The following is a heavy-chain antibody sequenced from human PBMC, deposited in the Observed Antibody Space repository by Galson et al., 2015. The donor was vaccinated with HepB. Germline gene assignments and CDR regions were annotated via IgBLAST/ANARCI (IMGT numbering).Heavy chain of an antibody. D-gene: IGHD5-24*01. Sequence: SLRLSCAASGFTFSSYAMSWVRQAPGKGLEWVSAISGSGGSTYYADSVKGRFTISRDNSKNTLYLQMNSLRAEDTAVYYCASYPGLVEMATYYFNYWGQGTLVTVSS. CDR2: ISGSGGST. V-gene: IGHV3-23*01. J-gene: IGHJ4*02. CDR1: GFTFSSYA. CDR3: ASYPGLVEMATYYFNY.